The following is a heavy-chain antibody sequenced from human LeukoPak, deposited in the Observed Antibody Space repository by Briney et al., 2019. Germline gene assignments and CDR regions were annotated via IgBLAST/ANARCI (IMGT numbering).Heavy chain of an antibody. V-gene: IGHV3-7*01. D-gene: IGHD3-10*01. J-gene: IGHJ6*03. CDR1: GFTFRSYG. CDR3: ASLIRDYYYDSGSYPVYYYYMDL. Sequence: PGRSLRLSCAASGFTFRSYGIHWVRQAPGKGLEWVANIKQDGSEKNYVDSVKGRFTISRDNAKNSLYLQMNSLRTEDTAVYYCASLIRDYYYDSGSYPVYYYYMDLWGKGTTVTISS. CDR2: IKQDGSEK.